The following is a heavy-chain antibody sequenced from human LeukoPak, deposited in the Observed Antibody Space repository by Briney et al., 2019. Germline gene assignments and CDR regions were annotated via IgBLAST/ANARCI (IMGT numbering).Heavy chain of an antibody. CDR1: GGSISSSNW. J-gene: IGHJ6*02. V-gene: IGHV4-4*02. Sequence: SETLSLTCAVSGGSISSSNWWSWVRQPPGKGLEWIGEINHSGSTNYNPSLKSRVTISVDTSKNQFSLKLSSVTAADTAVYYCAREYSPDGMDVWGQGTTVTVSS. D-gene: IGHD1-26*01. CDR3: AREYSPDGMDV. CDR2: INHSGST.